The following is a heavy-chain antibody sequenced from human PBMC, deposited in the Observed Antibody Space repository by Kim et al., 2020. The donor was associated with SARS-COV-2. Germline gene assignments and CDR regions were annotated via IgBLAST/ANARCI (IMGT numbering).Heavy chain of an antibody. J-gene: IGHJ4*02. CDR3: AKSPREVDY. CDR1: GFTFSDRH. V-gene: IGHV3-11*04. Sequence: GGSLRLSCAASGFTFSDRHMSWIRQAPGKGLEWISYISPSGSAAYTDSVKGRFIMFRDNAKKSVYLQMDSLRAEDTAVYYCAKSPREVDYWGQGTLVIVS. D-gene: IGHD1-26*01. CDR2: ISPSGSA.